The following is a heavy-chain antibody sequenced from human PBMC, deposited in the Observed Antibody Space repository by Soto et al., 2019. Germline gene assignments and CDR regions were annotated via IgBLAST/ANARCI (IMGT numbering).Heavy chain of an antibody. CDR3: ARGLYYYDSSGYRP. V-gene: IGHV4-31*03. D-gene: IGHD3-22*01. J-gene: IGHJ5*02. CDR2: IYYSGST. Sequence: LSLTCTVSGGSISSGGYYWSWIRQHPGKGLEWIGYIYYSGSTYYNPSLKSRVTISVDTSKNQFSLKLSSVTAADTAVYYCARGLYYYDSSGYRPWGQGTLVTVSS. CDR1: GGSISSGGYY.